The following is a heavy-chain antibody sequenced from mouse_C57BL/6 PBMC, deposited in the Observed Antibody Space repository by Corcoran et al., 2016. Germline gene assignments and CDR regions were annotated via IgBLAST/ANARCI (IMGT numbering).Heavy chain of an antibody. CDR1: GYSFTSYY. V-gene: IGHV1-66*01. CDR2: IYPGSGNT. Sequence: QVQLQQSGPELVKPGASVKISCKASGYSFTSYYIHWVKQRPGQGLEWIGWIYPGSGNTKYNEKFKGKATLTADTSSSTAYMQLSSLTSEDSAVYYCARGGVYRSGFAYWGQGTLVTVSA. CDR3: ARGGVYRSGFAY. J-gene: IGHJ3*01. D-gene: IGHD2-1*01.